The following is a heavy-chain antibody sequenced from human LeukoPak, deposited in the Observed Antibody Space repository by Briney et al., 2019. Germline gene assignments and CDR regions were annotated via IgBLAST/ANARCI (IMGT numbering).Heavy chain of an antibody. V-gene: IGHV4-59*12. CDR1: GGSISSYY. Sequence: SATMSLTCSVSGGSISSYYWSWIRQPPGKGLEWIGYIYYSRRTNYNPSLKSRVTISVDTSKNQFSLQLSPLTASDTAVYYSARVRKYHYDSSRRIPSARWFDPWGQGTLVTVSS. CDR3: ARVRKYHYDSSRRIPSARWFDP. CDR2: IYYSRRT. J-gene: IGHJ5*02. D-gene: IGHD3-22*01.